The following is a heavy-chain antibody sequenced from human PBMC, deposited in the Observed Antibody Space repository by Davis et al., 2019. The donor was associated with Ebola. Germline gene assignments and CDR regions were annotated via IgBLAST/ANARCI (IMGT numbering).Heavy chain of an antibody. CDR3: ARGVMVYANNWFDP. CDR1: GGTFSSYA. CDR2: IIPIFGTA. Sequence: SVKVSCKASGGTFSSYAISWVRQAPGQGLEWMGGIIPIFGTANYAQKFQGRVTITADESTSTAYMELSSLRSEDTAVYYCARGVMVYANNWFDPWGQGTLVTVSS. V-gene: IGHV1-69*13. D-gene: IGHD2-8*01. J-gene: IGHJ5*02.